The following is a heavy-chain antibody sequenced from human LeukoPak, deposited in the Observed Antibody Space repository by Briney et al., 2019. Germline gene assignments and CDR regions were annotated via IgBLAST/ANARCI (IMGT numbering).Heavy chain of an antibody. J-gene: IGHJ4*02. CDR2: IYPGDSNT. V-gene: IGHV5-51*01. CDR3: ARRAGSYYSSLFDY. CDR1: GYSFTSQW. Sequence: GESLKISCKGSGYSFTSQWIGWVRQMPGKGLEWMGIIYPGDSNTGYSPSFQGQVTISVDKSISTAYLQWSSLKASDTAMYYCARRAGSYYSSLFDYWGQGTLVTVSS. D-gene: IGHD1-26*01.